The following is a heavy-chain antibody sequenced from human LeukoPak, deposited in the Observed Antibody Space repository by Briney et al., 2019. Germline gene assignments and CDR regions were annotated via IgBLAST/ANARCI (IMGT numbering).Heavy chain of an antibody. Sequence: GGSLRLSCAASGFTFSSYWMSWVRQAPGKGLEWVANIKQDGSEKYYVDSVKGRFTISRDNAKNSLYLQMNSLRAEDTAVYYCARDERSYSSSPNFDYWGQGTLVTVSS. J-gene: IGHJ4*02. V-gene: IGHV3-7*01. CDR2: IKQDGSEK. D-gene: IGHD6-6*01. CDR3: ARDERSYSSSPNFDY. CDR1: GFTFSSYW.